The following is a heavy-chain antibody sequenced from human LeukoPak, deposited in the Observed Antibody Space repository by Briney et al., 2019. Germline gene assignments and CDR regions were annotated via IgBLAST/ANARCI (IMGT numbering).Heavy chain of an antibody. CDR2: INWNGGRT. V-gene: IGHV3-20*04. CDR1: GFTFDDYD. J-gene: IGHJ4*02. Sequence: GGSLRLSCAAFGFTFDDYDMTWVRQAPGKGLEWFSGINWNGGRTGYADSVKGRFTISRDNAKNSLYLQMNTLRAEDTALYYCARLAYSGSSYVDYWGQGTLVTVSS. CDR3: ARLAYSGSSYVDY. D-gene: IGHD1-26*01.